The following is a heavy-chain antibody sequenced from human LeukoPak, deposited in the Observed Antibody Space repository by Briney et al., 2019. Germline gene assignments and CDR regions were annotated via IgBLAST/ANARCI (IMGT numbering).Heavy chain of an antibody. CDR2: IFHSGNI. V-gene: IGHV4-31*03. J-gene: IGHJ4*02. Sequence: SETLSLTCTVSGGSFSSGSYSWNWIRQHPGKGLEWIGYIFHSGNIYYNPSLKSRVTISVDTSKNQFSLKLSSVTAADTAVYYCARKLGVVTAIPHFDYWGQGALVTVSS. D-gene: IGHD2-21*02. CDR3: ARKLGVVTAIPHFDY. CDR1: GGSFSSGSYS.